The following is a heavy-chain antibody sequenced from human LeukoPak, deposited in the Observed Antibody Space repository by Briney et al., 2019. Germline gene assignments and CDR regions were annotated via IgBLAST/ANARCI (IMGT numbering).Heavy chain of an antibody. CDR2: IYHSGST. D-gene: IGHD3-3*01. CDR1: GYSISSDYY. Sequence: SETLSLTCAVSGYSISSDYYWGWIRQPPGKGLEWIGTIYHSGSTYLNPSLKSRVTISVDSSKNQFSLNLNSVTAADTAVYYCTSGPNFYYFDYWGQGTLVTVSS. V-gene: IGHV4-38-2*01. CDR3: TSGPNFYYFDY. J-gene: IGHJ4*02.